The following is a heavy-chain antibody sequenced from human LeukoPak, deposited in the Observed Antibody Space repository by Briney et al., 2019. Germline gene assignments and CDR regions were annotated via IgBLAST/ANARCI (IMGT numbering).Heavy chain of an antibody. CDR2: IYYSGST. Sequence: PSETLSLTCTVSGGSISSYYWSWIRQPPGKGLEWIGYIYYSGSTNYNPSLKSRVTISVDTSKNQFSLKLSSLTAADTAVYCCARSSYYYDRSDYASRNLFDPWGQGTLVTVSS. D-gene: IGHD3-22*01. J-gene: IGHJ5*02. CDR1: GGSISSYY. CDR3: ARSSYYYDRSDYASRNLFDP. V-gene: IGHV4-59*08.